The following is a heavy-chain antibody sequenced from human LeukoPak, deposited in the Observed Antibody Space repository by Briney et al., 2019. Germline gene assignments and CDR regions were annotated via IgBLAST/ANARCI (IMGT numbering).Heavy chain of an antibody. V-gene: IGHV7-4-1*02. J-gene: IGHJ6*03. CDR3: ARSGGSGSYYARYYYYYMDV. D-gene: IGHD3-10*01. CDR2: INTNTGNA. CDR1: GYTFTNDA. Sequence: ASVKVSCKASGYTFTNDAMNWVRQAPGQGLEWMGWINTNTGNATYAQGFTERFVFSLDTSVSTAYLQISSLKAEDTAVYYCARSGGSGSYYARYYYYYMDVWGKGTTVTVSS.